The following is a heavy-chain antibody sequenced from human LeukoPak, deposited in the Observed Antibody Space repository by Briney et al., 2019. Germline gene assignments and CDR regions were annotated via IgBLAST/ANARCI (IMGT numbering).Heavy chain of an antibody. D-gene: IGHD1-26*01. CDR2: ISSSSTYI. J-gene: IGHJ4*02. Sequence: GGSLRLSCAASGFTFSSYSMNLVRQAPGKGLEWVSFISSSSTYIYYADSLKGRFTISRDNAKNSLYLQMNSLRAEDTAVYYCARDGVAELMSALDYWGQGILVTVSS. CDR1: GFTFSSYS. CDR3: ARDGVAELMSALDY. V-gene: IGHV3-21*06.